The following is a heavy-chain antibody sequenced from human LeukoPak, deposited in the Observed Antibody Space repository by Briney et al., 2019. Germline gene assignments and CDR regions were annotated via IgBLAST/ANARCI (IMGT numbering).Heavy chain of an antibody. Sequence: PGGSLRLSCAASGFTFSSYSMNWVRQAPGKGLEWVSVIYSGGSTYYADSVKGRFTISRDNSKNTLYLQMNSLRAEDTAVYYCATGIAAEGTFDYWGQGTLVTVSS. CDR1: GFTFSSYS. D-gene: IGHD6-13*01. CDR3: ATGIAAEGTFDY. J-gene: IGHJ4*02. CDR2: IYSGGST. V-gene: IGHV3-53*01.